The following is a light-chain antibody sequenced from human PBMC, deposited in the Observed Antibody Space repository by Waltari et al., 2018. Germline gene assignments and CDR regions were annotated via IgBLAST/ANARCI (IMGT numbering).Light chain of an antibody. CDR1: SSDIGNYIFF. J-gene: IGLJ2*01. V-gene: IGLV2-23*01. CDR2: EGN. CDR3: CSYGVRVF. Sequence: QSALTQPASVSGSPGQSITISCTGTSSDIGNYIFFVSWYQHRPGEAPKLIIYEGNVRPSGVSDRFSGSKSGNAASLTISGLQAEDEAHYYCCSYGVRVFFGGGTKLTVL.